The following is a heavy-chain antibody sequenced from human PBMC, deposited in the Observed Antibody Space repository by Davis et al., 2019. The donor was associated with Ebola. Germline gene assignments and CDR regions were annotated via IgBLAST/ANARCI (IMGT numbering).Heavy chain of an antibody. V-gene: IGHV1-18*01. J-gene: IGHJ4*02. D-gene: IGHD6-6*01. Sequence: ASVKVSCKASGYTFTSYGVSWVRQAPGQGLEWMGWISAYNGNTNYAQKLQGRVTMTTDTSTSTAYMELRSLRSDDTAVYYCARDGRIAARPPVGYWGQGTLVTVSS. CDR1: GYTFTSYG. CDR2: ISAYNGNT. CDR3: ARDGRIAARPPVGY.